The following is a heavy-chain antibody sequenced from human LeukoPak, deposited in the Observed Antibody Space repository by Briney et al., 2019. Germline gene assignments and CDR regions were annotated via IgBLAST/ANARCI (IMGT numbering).Heavy chain of an antibody. D-gene: IGHD4-11*01. J-gene: IGHJ6*03. Sequence: SGTLSLTCAVYGGSFSGYYWSWIRQPPGKGLEWIGEINHSGSTNYNPSLKSRVTISVDTSKNQFSLKLNSVTAADTAIYYCARGNMWDYRRYYYYMDVWGKGTTVTVSS. CDR3: ARGNMWDYRRYYYYMDV. CDR1: GGSFSGYY. V-gene: IGHV4-34*01. CDR2: INHSGST.